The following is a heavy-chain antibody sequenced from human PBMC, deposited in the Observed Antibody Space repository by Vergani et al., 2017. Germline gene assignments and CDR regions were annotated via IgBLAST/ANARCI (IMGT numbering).Heavy chain of an antibody. CDR2: INHSGST. D-gene: IGHD5-24*01. J-gene: IGHJ4*02. CDR1: GGSFSGYY. CDR3: ARDRWLIWVLKDGGAVD. Sequence: QVQLQQWGAGLLKPSETLSLTCAVYGGSFSGYYWSWIRQPPGKGLEWIGEINHSGSTNYNPSLKSRVTISVDTSKNQFSLKLSSVTAADTAVYYCARDRWLIWVLKDGGAVDWGQGTLVTVSS. V-gene: IGHV4-34*01.